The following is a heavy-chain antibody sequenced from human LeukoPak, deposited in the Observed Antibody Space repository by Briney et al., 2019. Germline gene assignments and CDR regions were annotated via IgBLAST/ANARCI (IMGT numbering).Heavy chain of an antibody. CDR3: ASSVRVPAIVADYYTYMDV. J-gene: IGHJ6*03. CDR2: IYHRGNT. D-gene: IGHD2-2*01. V-gene: IGHV4-38-2*01. Sequence: PSETLSLTCAVSGYSISSNYYWGWIRQPPGKGLEWIGVIYHRGNTDYNPSLQSRVTISIDTSKNEFSLKVNSVTAADTAVYYCASSVRVPAIVADYYTYMDVWGRGISVTVSS. CDR1: GYSISSNYY.